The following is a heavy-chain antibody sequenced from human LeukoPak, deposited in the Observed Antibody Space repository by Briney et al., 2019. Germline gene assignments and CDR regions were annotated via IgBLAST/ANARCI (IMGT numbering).Heavy chain of an antibody. CDR3: AKCRGSDYYYYMDV. D-gene: IGHD1-26*01. V-gene: IGHV3-23*01. Sequence: GGSMRLSCAASGFTFSDFAMSWVRQAPGKGLEWVSAISGSGGSTYHGDSVKGRFTISRDNSKNTLYLQMNGLRAEDTAVYYCAKCRGSDYYYYMDVWSKGTTVTVSS. CDR2: ISGSGGST. CDR1: GFTFSDFA. J-gene: IGHJ6*03.